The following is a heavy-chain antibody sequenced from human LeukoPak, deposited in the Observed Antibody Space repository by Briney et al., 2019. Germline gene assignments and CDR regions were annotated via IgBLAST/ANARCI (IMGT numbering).Heavy chain of an antibody. CDR1: GFTFSHYG. Sequence: PGGSLRPSCATSGFTFSHYGMHWVRQAPGKGLEWVAVICSDGTDKYYGDSVKGRFTISRDNYKKTVYLQMNSLRVEDTAVYYCAKDAQRGFDFSNSLESWGQGTLVTVSS. CDR3: AKDAQRGFDFSNSLES. V-gene: IGHV3-33*06. D-gene: IGHD4-11*01. CDR2: ICSDGTDK. J-gene: IGHJ4*02.